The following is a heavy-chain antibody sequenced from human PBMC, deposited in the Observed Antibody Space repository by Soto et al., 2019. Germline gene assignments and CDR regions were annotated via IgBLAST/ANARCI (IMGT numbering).Heavy chain of an antibody. CDR2: IRSKVDGETT. Sequence: EAQLVESGGDLVKPGGSLRLSCAASGFIFRNAWMSWVRQAPGKGLEWVGRIRSKVDGETTEFAAPVKGRFTISRDDSKTQVYMHMKRLKSEDTAVYYCTTEGVVWGQGTLVTVSS. CDR3: TTEGVV. V-gene: IGHV3-15*01. D-gene: IGHD2-15*01. CDR1: GFIFRNAW. J-gene: IGHJ4*02.